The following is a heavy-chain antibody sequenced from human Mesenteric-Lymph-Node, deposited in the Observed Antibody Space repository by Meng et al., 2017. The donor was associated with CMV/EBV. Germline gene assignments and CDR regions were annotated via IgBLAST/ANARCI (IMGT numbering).Heavy chain of an antibody. Sequence: ASVKVSCKASGDSFTDYKMQWVKQAPGQGLEWMGWIDPKSGGTKYAQKFQGRVTMTGDTSINTVYMELTSLTSDDTAVYYCAREREVSGSSSSGMDVWGQGTTVTVSS. J-gene: IGHJ6*02. V-gene: IGHV1-2*02. CDR1: GDSFTDYK. CDR2: IDPKSGGT. D-gene: IGHD6-6*01. CDR3: AREREVSGSSSSGMDV.